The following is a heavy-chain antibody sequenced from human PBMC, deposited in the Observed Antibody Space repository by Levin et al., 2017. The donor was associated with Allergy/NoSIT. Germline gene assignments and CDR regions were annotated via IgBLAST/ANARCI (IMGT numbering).Heavy chain of an antibody. CDR1: GFTFSSYE. D-gene: IGHD3-3*01. CDR3: ARQLGNFWSGYNYFDY. J-gene: IGHJ4*02. V-gene: IGHV3-48*03. CDR2: ISSSGSTI. Sequence: GGSLRLSCAASGFTFSSYEMNWVRQAPGKGLEWVSYISSSGSTIYYADSVKCRFTISRDNAKNSLYLQMNSLRAEDTAVYYCARQLGNFWSGYNYFDYWGQGNLVTVSS.